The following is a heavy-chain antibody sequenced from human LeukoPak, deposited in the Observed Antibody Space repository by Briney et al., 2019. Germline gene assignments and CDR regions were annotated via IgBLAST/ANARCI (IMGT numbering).Heavy chain of an antibody. J-gene: IGHJ6*02. CDR2: MNPNSGNT. V-gene: IGHV1-8*01. Sequence: ASVKVSCTASGYTFTSYDINWVRQATGQGLEWMGWMNPNSGNTGYAQKFQGRVTMTRNTSISTAYMELSSLRSEDTAVYYCARGGLRFLEWLLLPRYYYGMDVWGQGTTVTVSS. D-gene: IGHD3-3*01. CDR1: GYTFTSYD. CDR3: ARGGLRFLEWLLLPRYYYGMDV.